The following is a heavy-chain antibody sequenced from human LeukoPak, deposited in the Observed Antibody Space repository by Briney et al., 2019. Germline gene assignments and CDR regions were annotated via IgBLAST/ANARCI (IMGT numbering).Heavy chain of an antibody. CDR3: ARILTTGTTVSY. D-gene: IGHD1-1*01. CDR2: ITSSSSSI. CDR1: GFTFSSYS. Sequence: PGGSLRLSCAASGFTFSSYSMNWVRQAPGKGLEWVSYITSSSSSIYYADSVKGRFTISRDNAKSSLYLQMNSLRAEDTAVYYCARILTTGTTVSYWGQGTLVTVSS. J-gene: IGHJ4*02. V-gene: IGHV3-48*01.